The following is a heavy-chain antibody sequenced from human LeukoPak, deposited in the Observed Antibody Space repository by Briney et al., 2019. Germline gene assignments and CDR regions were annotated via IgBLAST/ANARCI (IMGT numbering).Heavy chain of an antibody. J-gene: IGHJ4*02. V-gene: IGHV1-46*01. Sequence: ASVKVSCKASGYSFVFFGVSWVRQAPGRGLEWMGIINPSGGSTSYAQKFQGRVTMTRDTSTSTVYMELSSLRSEDTAVYYCARDGSGSFSYFDYWGQGTLVTVSS. CDR1: GYSFVFFG. CDR3: ARDGSGSFSYFDY. CDR2: INPSGGST. D-gene: IGHD1-26*01.